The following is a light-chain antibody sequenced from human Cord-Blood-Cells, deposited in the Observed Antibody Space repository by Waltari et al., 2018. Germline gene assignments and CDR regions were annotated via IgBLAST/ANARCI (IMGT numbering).Light chain of an antibody. V-gene: IGKV1-8*01. CDR2: AAS. CDR3: QQYYSYPLT. J-gene: IGKJ4*01. Sequence: AIRMTHSPSSFSASTGDRVTITCRASQGISSYLAWYQQKPGKAPKLLIYAASTLQSGVPSRFSGGGSETDFSHTISCLQSEDFATYYCQQYYSYPLTFGGGTKVEIK. CDR1: QGISSY.